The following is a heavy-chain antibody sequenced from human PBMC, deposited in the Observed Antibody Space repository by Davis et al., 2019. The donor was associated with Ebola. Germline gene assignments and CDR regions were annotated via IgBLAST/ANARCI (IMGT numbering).Heavy chain of an antibody. CDR3: AKDLGDFDY. CDR2: ISGTSTYT. CDR1: GFTFSSYS. D-gene: IGHD3-16*01. V-gene: IGHV3-23*01. J-gene: IGHJ4*02. Sequence: GGSLRLSCAASGFTFSSYSMNWVRQAPGKGLEWVSTISGTSTYTYYADSVKGRFTISRDNSKNTLYLQMNSLRAEDTAVYYCAKDLGDFDYWGQGTLVTVSS.